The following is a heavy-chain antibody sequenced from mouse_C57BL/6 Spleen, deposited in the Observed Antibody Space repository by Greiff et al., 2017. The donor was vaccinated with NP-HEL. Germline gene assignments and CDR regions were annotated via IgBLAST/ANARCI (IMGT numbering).Heavy chain of an antibody. CDR3: ARAYYSNYDAMDY. CDR1: GYTFTDHT. Sequence: VKLVESDAELVKPGASVKISCKVSGYTFTDHTIHWMKQRPEQGLEWIGYIYPRDGSTKYNEKFKGKATLTADKSSSTAYMQLNSLTSEDSAVYFCARAYYSNYDAMDYWGQGTSVTVSS. J-gene: IGHJ4*01. V-gene: IGHV1-78*01. CDR2: IYPRDGST. D-gene: IGHD2-5*01.